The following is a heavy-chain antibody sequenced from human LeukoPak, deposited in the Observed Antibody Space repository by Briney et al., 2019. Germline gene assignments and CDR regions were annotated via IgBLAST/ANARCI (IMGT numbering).Heavy chain of an antibody. CDR1: GGSLSGSY. V-gene: IGHV4-34*01. Sequence: SETLSPTCAVYGGSLSGSYWSWISQPPGKGLEWIGEINHSGSTNYNPSLKSRVTISVDTSKNQFSLKLSSVTAADTAVYYCARVRGVVVVAATPRWFDPWGQGTLVTVSS. CDR2: INHSGST. J-gene: IGHJ5*02. CDR3: ARVRGVVVVAATPRWFDP. D-gene: IGHD2-15*01.